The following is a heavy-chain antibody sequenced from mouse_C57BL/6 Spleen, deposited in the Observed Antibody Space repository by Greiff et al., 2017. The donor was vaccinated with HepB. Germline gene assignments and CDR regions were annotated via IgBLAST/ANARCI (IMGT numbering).Heavy chain of an antibody. CDR3: ARVGDYCSSYVDYAMDY. CDR1: GFTFSDYG. CDR2: ISSGSSTI. Sequence: EVKLVESGGGLVKPGGSLKLSCAASGFTFSDYGMHWVRQAPEKGLEWVAYISSGSSTIYYADTVKGRFTISRDNAKNTLFLQMTSLRSEDTAMYYCARVGDYCSSYVDYAMDYWGQGTSVTVSS. D-gene: IGHD1-1*01. J-gene: IGHJ4*01. V-gene: IGHV5-17*01.